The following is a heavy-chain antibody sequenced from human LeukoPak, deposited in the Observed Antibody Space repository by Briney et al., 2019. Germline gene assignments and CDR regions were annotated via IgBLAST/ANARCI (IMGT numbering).Heavy chain of an antibody. CDR2: INSGGSPI. J-gene: IGHJ4*02. V-gene: IGHV3-11*04. CDR3: AKGDTIFGVVRGFDY. D-gene: IGHD3-3*01. Sequence: GGPLRLSCAASGFTFNDYYMSWIRQAPGKGLEWVSYINSGGSPIYYADSVKGRFTISRDNAKNSLYLQMNSLRAEDTAVYYCAKGDTIFGVVRGFDYWGQGTLVTVSS. CDR1: GFTFNDYY.